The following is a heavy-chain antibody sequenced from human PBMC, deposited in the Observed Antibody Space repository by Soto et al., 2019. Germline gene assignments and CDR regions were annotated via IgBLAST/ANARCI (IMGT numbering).Heavy chain of an antibody. J-gene: IGHJ4*02. CDR1: GFTFSSYG. Sequence: QVQLVESGGGVVQPGRSLRLSCAASGFTFSSYGMHWVRQAPGKGLEWGAVISYDGSNKYYADSVKGRFTISRDNSKNTLYLQMNSLRAEDTAVYYCAKEEYYAAAGFDFDYWGQGTLVTVSS. CDR2: ISYDGSNK. CDR3: AKEEYYAAAGFDFDY. D-gene: IGHD6-13*01. V-gene: IGHV3-30*18.